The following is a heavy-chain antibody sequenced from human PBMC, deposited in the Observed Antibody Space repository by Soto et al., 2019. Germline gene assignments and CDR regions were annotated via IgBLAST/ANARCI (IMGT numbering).Heavy chain of an antibody. J-gene: IGHJ4*02. CDR2: TSNDGKKT. V-gene: IGHV3-30*18. CDR3: AKAGEVFGLVIFAYLDS. CDR1: GFSLSSYA. D-gene: IGHD3-9*01. Sequence: QVQLVESGGGVVQPGTSVRLSCEVSGFSLSSYAIHWVRQAPGKGLEWVAVTSNDGKKTSYADSLKGRFTVSRDNSKNTVFLQMNSLRSEDTAVYFCAKAGEVFGLVIFAYLDSWGQGTLVTVSS.